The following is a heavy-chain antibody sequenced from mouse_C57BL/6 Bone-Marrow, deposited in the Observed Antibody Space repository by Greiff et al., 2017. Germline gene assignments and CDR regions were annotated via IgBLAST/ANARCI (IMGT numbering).Heavy chain of an antibody. CDR2: MNSDGGST. Sequence: EVMLVESGGGLVQPGESLKLSCESNEYEFPSHDMSWVRKTPETRLELVAAMNSDGGSTYYPDTMERRFIISRDNTKKTLYLQMSSLRSEDTALYYCARHGSTMITIFDYWGQGTTLTVSS. CDR3: ARHGSTMITIFDY. D-gene: IGHD2-4*01. J-gene: IGHJ2*01. V-gene: IGHV5-2*03. CDR1: EYEFPSHD.